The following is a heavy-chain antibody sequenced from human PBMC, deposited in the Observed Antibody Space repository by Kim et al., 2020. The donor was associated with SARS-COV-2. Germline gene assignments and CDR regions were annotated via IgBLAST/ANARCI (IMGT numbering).Heavy chain of an antibody. CDR2: VLWNGVAP. Sequence: GGSLRLSCVVSGFSFHEHAIHWVRQAPGKGLEWVSGVLWNGVAPGYADSVRGRFTISKDTAKSSLYLQMNSLRTEDTALYYCVKDILAGGPDVWGLGTTV. CDR3: VKDILAGGPDV. CDR1: GFSFHEHA. J-gene: IGHJ6*02. V-gene: IGHV3-9*01.